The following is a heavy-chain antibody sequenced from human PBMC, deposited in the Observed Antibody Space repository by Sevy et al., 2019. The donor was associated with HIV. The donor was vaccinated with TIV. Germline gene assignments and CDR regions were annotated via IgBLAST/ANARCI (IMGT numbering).Heavy chain of an antibody. CDR2: IKEDGSER. J-gene: IGHJ6*02. D-gene: IGHD2-15*01. CDR3: ARHCSGGSCYSLLPHYYYGMDV. V-gene: IGHV3-7*01. Sequence: GGSLRLSCAASGFTFNMYWMTWVRQAPGMGLEWVANIKEDGSERNYLDSVKGRFTISRDNAKESLYLQINSLRAEDTAVYYCARHCSGGSCYSLLPHYYYGMDVWGQGTTVTVSS. CDR1: GFTFNMYW.